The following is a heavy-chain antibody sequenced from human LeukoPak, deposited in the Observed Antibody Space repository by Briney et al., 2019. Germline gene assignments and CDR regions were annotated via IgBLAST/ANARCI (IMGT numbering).Heavy chain of an antibody. D-gene: IGHD4-17*01. CDR1: GFTLNKYW. J-gene: IGHJ5*02. V-gene: IGHV3-74*01. Sequence: GGSLRLSCEASGFTLNKYWMHWVRQAPGKGLVWVSRITGDGSDIAYADSVKGRFTVSRDDAKNTLFLQMTSLRVEDTAIYYCARDAYTTTSKWLDPWGQGTLVSVSS. CDR3: ARDAYTTTSKWLDP. CDR2: ITGDGSDI.